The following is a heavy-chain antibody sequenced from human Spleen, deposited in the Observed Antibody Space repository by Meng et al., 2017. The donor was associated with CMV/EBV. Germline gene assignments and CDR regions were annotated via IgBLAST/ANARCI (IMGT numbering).Heavy chain of an antibody. D-gene: IGHD3-3*01. CDR2: ISSSGSTI. J-gene: IGHJ4*02. CDR1: GFTFSNYE. V-gene: IGHV3-48*03. Sequence: GSLRLSCAASGFTFSNYEMNWVRQAPGKGLEWVSYISSSGSTIYYADSVKGRFTISRDNAKNSLFLQMNSLRAEDTAVYYCARSYDFWSASFDYWGQGTLVTVS. CDR3: ARSYDFWSASFDY.